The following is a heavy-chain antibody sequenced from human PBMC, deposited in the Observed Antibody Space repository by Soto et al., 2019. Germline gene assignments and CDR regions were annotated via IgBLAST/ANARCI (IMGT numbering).Heavy chain of an antibody. CDR3: ASSSPYIPQLVRVLIAFDI. CDR1: GGTFSSYT. J-gene: IGHJ3*02. V-gene: IGHV1-69*02. Sequence: QVQLVQSGAEVKKPGSSVKVSCKASGGTFSSYTISWVRQAPGQGLEWMGRIIPILGIANYAQKFQGRVTITADKSTSTAYMELSSLRSEDTAVYYCASSSPYIPQLVRVLIAFDIWGQGTMVTVSS. CDR2: IIPILGIA. D-gene: IGHD6-13*01.